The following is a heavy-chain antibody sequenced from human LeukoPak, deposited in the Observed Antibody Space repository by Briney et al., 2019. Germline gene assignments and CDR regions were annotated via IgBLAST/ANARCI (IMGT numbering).Heavy chain of an antibody. Sequence: GGSLRLSCAASGFTFSTYAMHWGRQAPGKGLEWVAVISYDGSNKYYADSVKGGFTISRDNSKNTLYLQMNSLRAEDTAVYYCARDAMGATDYWGQGTLVTVSS. V-gene: IGHV3-30-3*01. CDR3: ARDAMGATDY. D-gene: IGHD1-26*01. J-gene: IGHJ4*02. CDR1: GFTFSTYA. CDR2: ISYDGSNK.